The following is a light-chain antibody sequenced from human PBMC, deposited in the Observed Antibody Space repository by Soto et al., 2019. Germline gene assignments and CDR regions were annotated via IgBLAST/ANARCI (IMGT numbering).Light chain of an antibody. Sequence: DIQMTQSPSFLSASVGDRVTITCRASQDISNYLAWYQQKPGEVPTVLIYATSILQSGVPARFSGSGSGTDFTLTISSLQPEDVATYYCQNYNSAPLTFGGGTKVEI. CDR3: QNYNSAPLT. CDR2: ATS. J-gene: IGKJ4*01. V-gene: IGKV1-27*01. CDR1: QDISNY.